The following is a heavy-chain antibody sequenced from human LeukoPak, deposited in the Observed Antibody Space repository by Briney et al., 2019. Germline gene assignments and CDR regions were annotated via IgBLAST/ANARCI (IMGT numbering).Heavy chain of an antibody. CDR3: ARPDRYSYAKGDYYYMDV. V-gene: IGHV1-2*02. Sequence: GASVKVSCKASGYTFTGYYMHWVRQAPGQGLEWMGWINPNSGGTNYAQKFQGRVTMTRDTSISTAYMELSRLRSDDTAVYYCARPDRYSYAKGDYYYMDVWGKGTTVTVSS. CDR1: GYTFTGYY. D-gene: IGHD5-18*01. CDR2: INPNSGGT. J-gene: IGHJ6*03.